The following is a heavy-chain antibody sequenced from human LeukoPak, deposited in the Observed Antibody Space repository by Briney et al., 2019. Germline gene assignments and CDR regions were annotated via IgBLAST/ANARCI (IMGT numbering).Heavy chain of an antibody. CDR2: ISSNGGST. CDR1: GFTFSSYA. CDR3: AREERMVLGGGYYDYYYYYGMDV. D-gene: IGHD3-10*01. J-gene: IGHJ6*02. V-gene: IGHV3-64*01. Sequence: GGSLRLSCAASGFTFSSYAMHWVRQAPGKGLEYVSAISSNGGSTYYANSVKGRFTISRDNSKNTLYLQMGSLRAEDMAVYYCAREERMVLGGGYYDYYYYYGMDVWGQGTTVTVSS.